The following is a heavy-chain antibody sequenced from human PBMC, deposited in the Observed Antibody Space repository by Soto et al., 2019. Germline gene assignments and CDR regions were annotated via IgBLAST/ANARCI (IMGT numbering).Heavy chain of an antibody. D-gene: IGHD3-22*01. V-gene: IGHV1-2*02. J-gene: IGHJ4*02. CDR1: GYTFTGYY. CDR3: AREKVAYYDSSGYTFDS. CDR2: INPNSGGT. Sequence: ASVKVSCKASGYTFTGYYMHWVRQAPGQGLEWMGWINPNSGGTNYAQKFQGRVTMTRDTSISTAYMELSRLRSDDTAVYYCAREKVAYYDSSGYTFDSWGQGTLVTVSS.